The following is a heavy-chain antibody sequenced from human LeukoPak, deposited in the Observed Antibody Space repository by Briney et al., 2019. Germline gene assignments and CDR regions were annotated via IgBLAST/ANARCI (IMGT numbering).Heavy chain of an antibody. CDR3: ARGILTNIDY. CDR2: TYSGGST. D-gene: IGHD3-9*01. CDR1: GFTVSSTY. J-gene: IGHJ4*02. Sequence: SGGSLRLSCLASGFTVSSTYMSWVRQAPGKGLEWVSVTYSGGSTYYADSVKGRCTISRDNSKNTLYLQMNSLRGEDTAVYYCARGILTNIDYWGQGTLVTVSS. V-gene: IGHV3-66*01.